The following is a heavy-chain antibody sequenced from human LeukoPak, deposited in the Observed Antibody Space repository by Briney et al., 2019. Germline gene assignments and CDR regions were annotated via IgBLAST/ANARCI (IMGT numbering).Heavy chain of an antibody. CDR1: GFTFSSYA. V-gene: IGHV3-23*01. CDR3: AKDKSYDSSGYLDY. CDR2: ICGSGSSR. D-gene: IGHD3-22*01. Sequence: PGGSLRLSCAVSGFTFSSYAMSWVRLAPGKGLEGVSAICGSGSSRYYEDSVKGRFTISRENSKNTLYLQMNSLRAEDTAVYYCAKDKSYDSSGYLDYWGQGTLVTVSS. J-gene: IGHJ4*02.